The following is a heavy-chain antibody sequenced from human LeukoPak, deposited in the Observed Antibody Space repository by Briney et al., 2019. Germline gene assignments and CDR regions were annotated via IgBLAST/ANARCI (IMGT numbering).Heavy chain of an antibody. CDR2: ITGRGVRT. D-gene: IGHD2-2*01. V-gene: IGHV3-23*01. Sequence: PGGSLRLSCAASGFTFSRYGMSWVRQAPGKGLEWVSAITGRGVRTYNGDSVKGRFTISRDTSKNMVYLQMNSLRGDDTAVYYCANGAHPDSSHYYFDYWGQGALVTVSS. J-gene: IGHJ4*02. CDR1: GFTFSRYG. CDR3: ANGAHPDSSHYYFDY.